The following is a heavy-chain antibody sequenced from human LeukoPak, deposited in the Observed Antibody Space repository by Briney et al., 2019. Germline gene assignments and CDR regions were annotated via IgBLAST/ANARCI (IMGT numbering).Heavy chain of an antibody. CDR1: GGSISSYY. J-gene: IGHJ5*02. V-gene: IGHV4-59*01. CDR3: AVSPYYYGSGSYSPFDP. CDR2: IYYSGST. Sequence: SSETLSLTCTVSGGSISSYYWSWIRQPPGKGLEWIGYIYYSGSTNYNPSLKSRVTISVDTSKNQSSLKLSSVTAADTAVYYCAVSPYYYGSGSYSPFDPWGQGTLVTVSS. D-gene: IGHD3-10*01.